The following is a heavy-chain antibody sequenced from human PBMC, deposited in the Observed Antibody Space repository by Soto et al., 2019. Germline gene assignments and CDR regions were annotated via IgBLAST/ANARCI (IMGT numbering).Heavy chain of an antibody. V-gene: IGHV6-1*01. CDR2: TYYRSKWYN. CDR1: GDSVSSNSAA. Sequence: SQTLSLTCAISGDSVSSNSAAWNWIRQSPSRGLEWLGRTYYRSKWYNDYAVSVKSRITINPDTSKNQFSLQLNSVTPEDTAVYYCARGPLYCSSTSCYSLDPWGQGTLVTVS. CDR3: ARGPLYCSSTSCYSLDP. J-gene: IGHJ5*02. D-gene: IGHD2-2*01.